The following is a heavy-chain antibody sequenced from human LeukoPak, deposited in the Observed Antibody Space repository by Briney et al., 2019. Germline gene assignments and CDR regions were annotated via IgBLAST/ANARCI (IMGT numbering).Heavy chain of an antibody. D-gene: IGHD7-27*01. CDR3: ARMPWGTRELGY. CDR2: IYYSGST. Sequence: SETLSLTCTVSGGSISSGGYYWSWIRQHPGKGLEWIGYIYYSGSTYYNPSLKSRVTISVDTSKNQFSLKLSSVTAADTAVYYCARMPWGTRELGYWGQGTLVTVSS. CDR1: GGSISSGGYY. J-gene: IGHJ4*02. V-gene: IGHV4-31*03.